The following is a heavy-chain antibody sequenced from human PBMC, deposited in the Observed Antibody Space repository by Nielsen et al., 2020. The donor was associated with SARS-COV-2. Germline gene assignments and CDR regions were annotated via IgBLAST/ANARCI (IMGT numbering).Heavy chain of an antibody. D-gene: IGHD3-9*01. V-gene: IGHV1-69*06. CDR2: IIPIFGTA. J-gene: IGHJ6*02. CDR1: GGTFSSYA. Sequence: SVKVSCKASGGTFSSYAISWVRQAPGQGLEWMGGIIPIFGTANYAQKFQGRVTITADKSTSTAYMELSSLRSEDTAVYYCARRSRYFDWLPLDYYYYYGMDVWGQGTTVTVSS. CDR3: ARRSRYFDWLPLDYYYYYGMDV.